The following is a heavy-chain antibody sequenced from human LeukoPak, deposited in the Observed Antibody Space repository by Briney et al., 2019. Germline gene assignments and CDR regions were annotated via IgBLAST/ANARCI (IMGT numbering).Heavy chain of an antibody. CDR1: GFTFNNSW. CDR3: ASPRSGDRGGYHDPCDI. J-gene: IGHJ3*02. Sequence: PGGSLRLSCAGSGFTFNNSWMHWVRQAPGEGLVWVSRINSDGTRSYADSVKGRFTISRDNAKNTLFLQMNSLRVEDTAVYFCASPRSGDRGGYHDPCDIWGQGTMVTVSS. V-gene: IGHV3-74*01. D-gene: IGHD3-22*01. CDR2: INSDGTR.